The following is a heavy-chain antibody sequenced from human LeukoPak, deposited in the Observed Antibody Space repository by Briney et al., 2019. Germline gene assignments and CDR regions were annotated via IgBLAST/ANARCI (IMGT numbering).Heavy chain of an antibody. V-gene: IGHV4-31*03. D-gene: IGHD3-22*01. CDR1: GASFSSGDQY. CDR3: SRGLDSRKLGY. Sequence: PSETLSLTCTVSGASFSSGDQYWNWLRQSPGKGLEWIGSIHPSGTLYNNPSLESRVTMSMDTSKNQFFLNLNSVTAADTAVYFCSRGLDSRKLGYWGQGTLVTVSS. J-gene: IGHJ4*02. CDR2: IHPSGTL.